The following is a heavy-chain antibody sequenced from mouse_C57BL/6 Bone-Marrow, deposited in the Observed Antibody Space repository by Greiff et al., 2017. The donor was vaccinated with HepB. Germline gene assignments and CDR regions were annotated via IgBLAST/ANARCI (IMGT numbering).Heavy chain of an antibody. J-gene: IGHJ3*01. CDR2: IDPETGGT. V-gene: IGHV1-15*01. CDR1: GYTFTDYE. D-gene: IGHD2-5*01. CDR3: TRGGYSNYFAWFAY. Sequence: QVHVKQSGAELVRPGASVTLSCKASGYTFTDYEMHWVKQTPVHGLEWIGAIDPETGGTAYNQKFKGKSILTADKSSSTAYMELRSLTSEDSAVYYCTRGGYSNYFAWFAYWGQGTLVTVSA.